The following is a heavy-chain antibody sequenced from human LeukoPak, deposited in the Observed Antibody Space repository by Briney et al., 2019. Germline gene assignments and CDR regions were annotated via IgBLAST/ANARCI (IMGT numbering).Heavy chain of an antibody. D-gene: IGHD2-15*01. CDR1: GFTLSNYA. V-gene: IGHV3-23*01. CDR3: AKDTTAWWYHRAYMNV. CDR2: ISGSGDKT. Sequence: GGSLRLSCAASGFTLSNYAMSWVRQAPGGGLEWVSAISGSGDKTYHADSVRGRFTISRDNSKITLSLQMNSLRVDDSAVYFCAKDTTAWWYHRAYMNVWGKGTTVTVSS. J-gene: IGHJ6*03.